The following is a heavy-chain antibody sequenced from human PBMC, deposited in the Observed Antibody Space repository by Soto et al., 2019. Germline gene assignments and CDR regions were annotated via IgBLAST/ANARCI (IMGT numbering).Heavy chain of an antibody. Sequence: TGWSLRLSCAASVFTFISYAMSWVRQAPGKGLEWVSSISGSGGTTYYADSVKGRFTISRDNSKNTLYLQMNNLRAEDTAVYYCAKDRLDTSGYENYFYYGMDVWGQGTTVTVSS. D-gene: IGHD3-22*01. CDR2: ISGSGGTT. J-gene: IGHJ6*02. CDR3: AKDRLDTSGYENYFYYGMDV. V-gene: IGHV3-23*01. CDR1: VFTFISYA.